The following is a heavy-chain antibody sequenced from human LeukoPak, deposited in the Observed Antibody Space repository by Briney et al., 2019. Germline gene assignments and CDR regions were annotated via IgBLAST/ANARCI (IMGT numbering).Heavy chain of an antibody. V-gene: IGHV1-8*01. CDR1: GYTFTSYD. CDR2: MNPNSGNT. D-gene: IGHD6-19*01. J-gene: IGHJ6*02. CDR3: ARTYSSGGGLRTREFWYYYYGMDV. Sequence: ASVKVSCKASGYTFTSYDINWVRQATGQGLEWMGWMNPNSGNTGYAQKFQGRVTMTRNTSISTAYMELSSLRSEDTAVYYCARTYSSGGGLRTREFWYYYYGMDVRGPGTTVTVSS.